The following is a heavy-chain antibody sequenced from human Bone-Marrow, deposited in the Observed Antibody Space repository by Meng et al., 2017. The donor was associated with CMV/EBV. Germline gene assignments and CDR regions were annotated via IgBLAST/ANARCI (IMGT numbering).Heavy chain of an antibody. Sequence: GGSLRLSCAVSGFTFRNYWMSWVRQAPGKGLEWVANIKHDGSERYYVDSVRGRFTISRDNSKNTLYVQMNSLRAEDTAIYYCAKHGYGSGPSYFDFWGPGTLVTVSS. J-gene: IGHJ4*02. CDR2: IKHDGSER. CDR1: GFTFRNYW. D-gene: IGHD6-19*01. V-gene: IGHV3-7*03. CDR3: AKHGYGSGPSYFDF.